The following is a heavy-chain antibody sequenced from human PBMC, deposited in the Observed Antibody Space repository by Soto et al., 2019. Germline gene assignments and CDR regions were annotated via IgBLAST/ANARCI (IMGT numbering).Heavy chain of an antibody. CDR2: ISAHSGDT. D-gene: IGHD2-2*01. V-gene: IGHV1-18*01. CDR3: AIRTGQLAIISEFDGDWFFEV. J-gene: IGHJ2*01. CDR1: GYTFTNYP. Sequence: QVHLVQSGAEVKKPGASVTVSCKASGYTFTNYPITWVRRAPGQGLEWMGWISAHSGDTKYAQKFQGRVTMTTDTSTSTAYLELRSLRSDDTAVYYCAIRTGQLAIISEFDGDWFFEVWGRGTLVTVSS.